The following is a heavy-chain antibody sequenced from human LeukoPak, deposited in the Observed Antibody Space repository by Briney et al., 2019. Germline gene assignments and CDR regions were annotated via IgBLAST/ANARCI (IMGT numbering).Heavy chain of an antibody. V-gene: IGHV1-2*02. CDR3: AREPIVVVPAARHYYGMDV. D-gene: IGHD2-2*01. CDR2: INPNSGGT. Sequence: ASVKVSCKASGYTFTGYYMHWVRQAPGQGLEWMGWINPNSGGTNYAQKFQGRVTMTRDTSISTAYMELSRLRSDDTAVYYCAREPIVVVPAARHYYGMDVWGQGTTVTVSS. J-gene: IGHJ6*02. CDR1: GYTFTGYY.